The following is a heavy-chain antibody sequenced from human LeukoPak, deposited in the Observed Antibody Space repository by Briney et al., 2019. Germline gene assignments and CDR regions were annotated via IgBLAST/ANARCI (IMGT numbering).Heavy chain of an antibody. V-gene: IGHV3-53*01. CDR1: GFTVSSNY. D-gene: IGHD4-17*01. Sequence: GGSLRLSCAASGFTVSSNYMSWVRLAPGKGLEWVSVIYSGGSTYCADSVKGRFTISRDNSKNTLYLQMNSPRAEDTAVYYCARLIDYGDYRYWGQGTLVTVSS. CDR3: ARLIDYGDYRY. J-gene: IGHJ4*02. CDR2: IYSGGST.